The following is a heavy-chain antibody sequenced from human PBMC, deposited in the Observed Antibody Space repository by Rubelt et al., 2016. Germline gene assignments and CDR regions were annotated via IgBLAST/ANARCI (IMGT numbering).Heavy chain of an antibody. J-gene: IGHJ3*02. V-gene: IGHV3-48*04. Sequence: YYADSVKGRFTISRDNAGNSLYLQMNSLRAEDTAVYYCARRHYYYDSSGDYPPGGFDIWGQGTMVTVSS. D-gene: IGHD3-22*01. CDR3: ARRHYYYDSSGDYPPGGFDI.